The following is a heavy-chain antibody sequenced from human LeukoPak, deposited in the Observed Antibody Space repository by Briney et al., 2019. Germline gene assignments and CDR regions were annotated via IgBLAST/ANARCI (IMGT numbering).Heavy chain of an antibody. CDR2: IKEDGSEK. Sequence: GGSLRLSCAASGFTFSSYWMSWVRQAPGKGLEWVANIKEDGSEKHNVDSVKGRFTISRDNAKNSLYPQVNSLRAEDTAVYYCGMRQSLLHWGQGTLVTVSS. CDR3: GMRQSLLH. CDR1: GFTFSSYW. V-gene: IGHV3-7*01. D-gene: IGHD2-15*01. J-gene: IGHJ4*02.